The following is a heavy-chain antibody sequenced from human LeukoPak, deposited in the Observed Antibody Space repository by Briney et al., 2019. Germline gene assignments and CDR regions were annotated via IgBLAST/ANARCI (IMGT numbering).Heavy chain of an antibody. J-gene: IGHJ5*02. D-gene: IGHD1-14*01. Sequence: PSETLSLTCAVYGGSFSGYYWSWIRQPPGKGLEWIGSITHSGTTYYNPSLRSRVTISVDTSKSQFSLKLSSVTAADTAVYYCARHAGGVLSAFDPWGQGTLVTVSS. CDR2: ITHSGTT. CDR3: ARHAGGVLSAFDP. V-gene: IGHV4-34*01. CDR1: GGSFSGYY.